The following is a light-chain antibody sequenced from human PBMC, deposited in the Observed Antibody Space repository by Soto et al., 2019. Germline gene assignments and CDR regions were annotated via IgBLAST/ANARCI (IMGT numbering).Light chain of an antibody. Sequence: EIVMTQSPATLSVSPGERATLSCRASQSVSSNLGWYQQKPGQAPRFIIYGVSSRAAGVPDRFSGSGSGTEFTLTISGLQSEDFAVYYCQQYNNWPPYTFGQGTKLEIK. CDR1: QSVSSN. J-gene: IGKJ2*01. CDR3: QQYNNWPPYT. V-gene: IGKV3-15*01. CDR2: GVS.